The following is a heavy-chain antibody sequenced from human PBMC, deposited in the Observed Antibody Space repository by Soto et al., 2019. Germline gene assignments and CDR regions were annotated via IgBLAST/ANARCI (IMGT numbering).Heavy chain of an antibody. CDR2: IIPIFVTA. V-gene: IGHV1-69*06. D-gene: IGHD6-13*01. CDR3: ARDTSAASRPPYYYDLDV. CDR1: GGTFSSNA. J-gene: IGHJ6*02. Sequence: SVEVSCKASGGTFSSNAISWVRQAPGQGLEWMGGIIPIFVTANYAQKLRGRVTISADKSTSTAYMELSSLRSDDTAVYYCARDTSAASRPPYYYDLDVWGQGTTVTVSS.